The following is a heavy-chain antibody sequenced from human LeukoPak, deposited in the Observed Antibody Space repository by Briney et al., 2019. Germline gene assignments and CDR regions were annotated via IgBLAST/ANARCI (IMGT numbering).Heavy chain of an antibody. V-gene: IGHV3-33*01. CDR3: ARALARLDDYYCYYGMDV. J-gene: IGHJ6*02. D-gene: IGHD6-6*01. Sequence: GGSLRLSCAASGFTFSSYGMHWVRQAPGKGPEWVAVIWYDGSNKYYADSVKGRFTISRDNSKNTLYLQMNSLRAEDTAVYYCARALARLDDYYCYYGMDVWGQGTTVTVSS. CDR1: GFTFSSYG. CDR2: IWYDGSNK.